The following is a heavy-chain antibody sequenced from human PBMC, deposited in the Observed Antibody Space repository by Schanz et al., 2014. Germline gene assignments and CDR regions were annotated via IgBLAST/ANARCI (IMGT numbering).Heavy chain of an antibody. CDR2: INGDGSRT. J-gene: IGHJ3*02. CDR3: AKSDAFDI. V-gene: IGHV3-74*02. CDR1: GFTFSSYG. Sequence: VQLVESGGGVVQPGRSLRLSCAASGFTFSSYGMHWVRQAPGKGLEWVSRINGDGSRTAYADSVKGRFTISRDNAKNTLYLQMNSLRAEDTAVYYCAKSDAFDIWGQGTLVTVSS.